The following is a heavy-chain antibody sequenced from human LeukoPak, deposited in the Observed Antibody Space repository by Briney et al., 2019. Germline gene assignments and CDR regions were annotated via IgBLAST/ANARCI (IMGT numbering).Heavy chain of an antibody. CDR3: AKAGAVVVVAAKYFDY. Sequence: GGSLRLSCAASGFTFSSYGMSWVRQAPGKGLEWVSGISGSGGSTYYVDSVKGRFTISRDNSKNTLYLQMNSLTVEDTAVYYCAKAGAVVVVAAKYFDYWGQGTLVTVSS. D-gene: IGHD2-15*01. V-gene: IGHV3-23*01. CDR1: GFTFSSYG. CDR2: ISGSGGST. J-gene: IGHJ4*02.